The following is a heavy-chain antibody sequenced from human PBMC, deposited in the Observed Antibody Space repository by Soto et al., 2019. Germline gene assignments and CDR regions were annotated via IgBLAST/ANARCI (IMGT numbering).Heavy chain of an antibody. D-gene: IGHD3-9*01. CDR3: TTGDILTDYYLDY. J-gene: IGHJ4*02. CDR1: GFTFSNAW. CDR2: IKSKTDGGTT. V-gene: IGHV3-15*01. Sequence: EVQLVESGGGLVKPGGSLRLSCAASGFTFSNAWMSWVRHAPGKGLEWGGRIKSKTDGGTTDYAAPVTGRFTISRDDSKNTLYLQMNSLKIEDNAVYYCTTGDILTDYYLDYWGQGTLVPVSS.